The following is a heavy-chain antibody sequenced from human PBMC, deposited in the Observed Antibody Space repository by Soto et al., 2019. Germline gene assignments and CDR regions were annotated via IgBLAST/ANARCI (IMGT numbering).Heavy chain of an antibody. D-gene: IGHD6-6*01. J-gene: IGHJ4*02. V-gene: IGHV3-33*01. Sequence: QVQLVESGGVVVQPGRSLRLSCAASGFTFSSYGMHWVRQAPGKGLEWVAVIWYDGSNKYYADSVKGRFTISRDNSKNTLYLQMNSLRAEDTAVYYCARGGAARRSWFDYWGQGTLVTVSS. CDR3: ARGGAARRSWFDY. CDR2: IWYDGSNK. CDR1: GFTFSSYG.